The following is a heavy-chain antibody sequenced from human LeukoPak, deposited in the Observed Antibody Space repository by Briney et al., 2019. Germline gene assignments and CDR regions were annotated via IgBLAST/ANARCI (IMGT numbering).Heavy chain of an antibody. V-gene: IGHV1-69*13. Sequence: ASVKVSCKASGGTFSSYAISWVRQAPGQGLEWMGGIIPIFGTANYARKFQGRVTITADESTSTAYMELSSLRSEDTAVYYCARLDYGDQSAPVVINAFDIWGQGTMVTVSS. J-gene: IGHJ3*02. D-gene: IGHD4-17*01. CDR3: ARLDYGDQSAPVVINAFDI. CDR2: IIPIFGTA. CDR1: GGTFSSYA.